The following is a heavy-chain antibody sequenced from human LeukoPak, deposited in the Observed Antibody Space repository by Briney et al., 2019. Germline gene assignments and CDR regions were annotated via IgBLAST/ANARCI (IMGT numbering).Heavy chain of an antibody. J-gene: IGHJ4*02. D-gene: IGHD5-24*01. CDR3: VRASRTVYNTFDS. CDR1: KFTFSNHW. CDR2: VSPDGSTT. Sequence: GGSLRLSCAASKFTFSNHWMHWVRQAPGKGLEWVSRVSPDGSTTLYADSVRGRFTISRDNAKNTLYLRMNSLRAEDTAVYHCVRASRTVYNTFDSWGQGALVTVSS. V-gene: IGHV3-74*01.